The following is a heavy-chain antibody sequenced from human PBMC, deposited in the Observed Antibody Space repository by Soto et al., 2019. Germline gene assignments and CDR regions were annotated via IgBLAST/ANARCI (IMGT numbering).Heavy chain of an antibody. CDR3: ASRDPGTSVDY. J-gene: IGHJ4*02. CDR1: GGSFTSNNW. V-gene: IGHV4-4*02. Sequence: SETLSLTCAVSGGSFTSNNWWTWVHQPPGQGLEWIGEIYRTGSTNSNPSLKSRVTISLDKSENQFSLKVTSLTAADTAVYYCASRDPGTSVDYWGQGTLVTVSS. CDR2: IYRTGST. D-gene: IGHD1-7*01.